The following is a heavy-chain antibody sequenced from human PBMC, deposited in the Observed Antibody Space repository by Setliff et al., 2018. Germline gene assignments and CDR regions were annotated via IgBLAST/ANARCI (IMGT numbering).Heavy chain of an antibody. V-gene: IGHV4-34*01. J-gene: IGHJ6*03. Sequence: LSLTCAVYGGSFSGYYWSWIRQPPGKGLEWIGEINHSGSTNYNPSLKSRVTISVDTSKNQFSLKLSSVTAADTAVYYCARAIYSSGWYLRYYYMDVWGKGTTVTVSS. CDR3: ARAIYSSGWYLRYYYMDV. D-gene: IGHD6-19*01. CDR2: INHSGST. CDR1: GGSFSGYY.